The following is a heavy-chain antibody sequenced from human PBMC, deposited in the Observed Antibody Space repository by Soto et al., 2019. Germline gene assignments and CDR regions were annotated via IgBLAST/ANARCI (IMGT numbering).Heavy chain of an antibody. D-gene: IGHD4-17*01. CDR2: IYWDDDK. Sequence: QITLKESGPTLVKPTQTLTLTCTFSGFSLSTSGVGVGWIRQPPGKALEWLALIYWDDDKRYSPSLKSRLTITKDTPNNQVVLTMTNLDPVDTATYYCAHAGGVTTGLYYFSGMDVWGQGTTVTVSS. J-gene: IGHJ6*02. CDR1: GFSLSTSGVG. CDR3: AHAGGVTTGLYYFSGMDV. V-gene: IGHV2-5*02.